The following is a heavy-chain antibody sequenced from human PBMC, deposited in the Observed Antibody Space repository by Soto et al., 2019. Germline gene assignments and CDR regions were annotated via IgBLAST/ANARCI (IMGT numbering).Heavy chain of an antibody. D-gene: IGHD2-21*02. CDR3: ARAPAYCGGDCYKENAFET. CDR2: IYHSGST. V-gene: IGHV4-4*02. CDR1: GGSISSSNW. J-gene: IGHJ3*02. Sequence: SETLSLTCAVSGGSISSSNWWSWVRQPPGKGLEWIGEIYHSGSTNYNPSLKSRVTISVDKSKNQFSLKLSSVTAADTAVYYCARAPAYCGGDCYKENAFETWGQGTMVTVSS.